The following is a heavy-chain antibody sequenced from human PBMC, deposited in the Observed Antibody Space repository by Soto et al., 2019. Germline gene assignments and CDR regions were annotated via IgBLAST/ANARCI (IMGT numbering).Heavy chain of an antibody. Sequence: SETLSLTCTVSGGSISSSSYYWGWIRQPPGKGLEWIGSIYYSGSTYYNPSLKSRVTISVDTSKNQFSLKLSSVTAADTAVYYCARHPPTPKWDCGGDCADAFDIWGQGTMVTVSS. V-gene: IGHV4-39*01. CDR3: ARHPPTPKWDCGGDCADAFDI. J-gene: IGHJ3*02. CDR1: GGSISSSSYY. CDR2: IYYSGST. D-gene: IGHD2-21*02.